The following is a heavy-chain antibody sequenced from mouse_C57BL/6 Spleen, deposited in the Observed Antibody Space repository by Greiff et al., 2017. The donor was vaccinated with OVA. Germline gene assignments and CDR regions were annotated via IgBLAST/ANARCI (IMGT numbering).Heavy chain of an antibody. D-gene: IGHD4-1*01. CDR1: GYTFTSYW. CDR3: ARSEASWDLWFAY. Sequence: VQLQQPGAELVRPGSSVKLSCKASGYTFTSYWMHWVKQRPIQGLEWIGNIDPSDSETHYNQKFKDKATLTVDKSSSTAYMQLSSLTSEDSAVYYCARSEASWDLWFAYWGQGTLVTVSA. CDR2: IDPSDSET. J-gene: IGHJ3*01. V-gene: IGHV1-52*01.